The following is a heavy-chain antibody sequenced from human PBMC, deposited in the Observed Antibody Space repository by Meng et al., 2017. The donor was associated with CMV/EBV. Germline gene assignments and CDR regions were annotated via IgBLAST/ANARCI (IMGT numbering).Heavy chain of an antibody. J-gene: IGHJ4*02. D-gene: IGHD6-6*01. CDR3: ARGPLRPYSSSSGSGYFDY. CDR2: IYPGDSDT. V-gene: IGHV5-51*01. CDR1: GYSFTSYW. Sequence: GESLKISCKGSGYSFTSYWIGWVRQMPGKGLEWMGIIYPGDSDTRYSPSFQGQVTISADKSISTAYLQWNSLRAEDTAVYYCARGPLRPYSSSSGSGYFDYWGQGTLVTVSS.